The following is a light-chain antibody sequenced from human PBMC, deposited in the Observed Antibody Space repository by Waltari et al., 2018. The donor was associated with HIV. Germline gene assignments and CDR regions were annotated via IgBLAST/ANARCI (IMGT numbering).Light chain of an antibody. J-gene: IGLJ3*02. CDR1: SSNIGAGYD. Sequence: QSVLTQPPSVSGAPGQRVTISCTGSSSNIGAGYDVHWYQQLPGTAPKLLIYCNSNRPSGVPDRFSGSKSGTSASLAITGLQAEDEADYYCQSYDSSLSGPNWVFGGGTKLTVL. CDR3: QSYDSSLSGPNWV. CDR2: CNS. V-gene: IGLV1-40*01.